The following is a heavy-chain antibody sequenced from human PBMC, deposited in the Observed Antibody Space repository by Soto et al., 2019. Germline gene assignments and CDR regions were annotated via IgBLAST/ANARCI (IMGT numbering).Heavy chain of an antibody. Sequence: EVQLLESGGGLVQPGGSLRLSCAASGFTFSSYAMSWVRQAPGKGLEWVSAISGSGGSTYYADSVKGRFTISRDNSKNTLYLQMNSLRAEDTAVYYCARAYGSGSYYNGAIDYWGQGTLVTVSS. CDR3: ARAYGSGSYYNGAIDY. V-gene: IGHV3-23*01. J-gene: IGHJ4*02. CDR2: ISGSGGST. CDR1: GFTFSSYA. D-gene: IGHD3-10*01.